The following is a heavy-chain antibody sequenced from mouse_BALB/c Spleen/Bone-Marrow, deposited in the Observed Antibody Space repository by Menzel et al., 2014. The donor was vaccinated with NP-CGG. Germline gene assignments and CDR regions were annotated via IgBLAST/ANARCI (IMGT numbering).Heavy chain of an antibody. D-gene: IGHD2-3*01. CDR2: IDPSDSET. Sequence: QVQLQQSGPQLVRPGASVKISCKASGYSFTSYWMHWVKRRPGQGLEWIGMIDPSDSETRLNQKFKDKATLTVDKSSSTAYMQLSSPTSEDSAVYYCARGDDGYYGDYWGQGTTLTVSS. V-gene: IGHV1S127*01. CDR3: ARGDDGYYGDY. J-gene: IGHJ2*01. CDR1: GYSFTSYW.